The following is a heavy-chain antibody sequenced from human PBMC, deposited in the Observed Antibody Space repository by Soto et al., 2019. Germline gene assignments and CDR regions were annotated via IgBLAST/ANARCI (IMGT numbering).Heavy chain of an antibody. CDR2: IYYSGST. Sequence: PSETLSLTCTVSGGSISSYYWSWIGQPPGKGLEWIGYIYYSGSTNYNPSLKSRVTISVDTSKNQFSLKLSSVTAADTAVYYCARDNGDYSEYNWFDPWGQGTLVTVSS. CDR3: ARDNGDYSEYNWFDP. D-gene: IGHD4-17*01. J-gene: IGHJ5*02. CDR1: GGSISSYY. V-gene: IGHV4-59*01.